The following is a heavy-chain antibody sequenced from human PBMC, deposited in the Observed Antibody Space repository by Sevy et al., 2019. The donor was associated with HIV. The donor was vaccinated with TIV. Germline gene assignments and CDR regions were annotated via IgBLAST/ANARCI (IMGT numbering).Heavy chain of an antibody. D-gene: IGHD4-17*01. CDR3: TRAATIYGDYGVDY. Sequence: GGSLRLSCTASGFTFGDHAMNWFRQAPGKGLEWVGFIRSKVYGATTEYAGSVKGRFTISRADSKSIAYLQMNSLKTEDTAVYYCTRAATIYGDYGVDYWGQGTLVTVSS. CDR2: IRSKVYGATT. J-gene: IGHJ4*02. V-gene: IGHV3-49*03. CDR1: GFTFGDHA.